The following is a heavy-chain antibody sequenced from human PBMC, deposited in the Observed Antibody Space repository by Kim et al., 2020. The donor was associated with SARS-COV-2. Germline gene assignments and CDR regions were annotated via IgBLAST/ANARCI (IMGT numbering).Heavy chain of an antibody. CDR3: ATFPTPHYYDSSGYLHLPGGSAFDI. CDR2: FDPEDGET. J-gene: IGHJ3*02. D-gene: IGHD3-22*01. CDR1: GYTLTELS. Sequence: ASVKVSCKVSGYTLTELSMHWVRQAPGKGLEWMGGFDPEDGETIYAQKFQGRVTMTEDTSTDTAYMELSSLRSEDTAVYYCATFPTPHYYDSSGYLHLPGGSAFDIWGQGTMVTVSS. V-gene: IGHV1-24*01.